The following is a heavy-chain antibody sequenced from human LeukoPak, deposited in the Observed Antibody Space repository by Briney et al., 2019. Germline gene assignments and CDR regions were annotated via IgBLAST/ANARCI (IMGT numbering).Heavy chain of an antibody. V-gene: IGHV3-21*01. CDR1: GFTFSSYS. CDR2: ISSSSSYI. J-gene: IGHJ4*02. D-gene: IGHD3-10*01. CDR3: ARGSVRGVINGY. Sequence: PGGSLRLSCAASGFTFSSYSMNWVRQAPGKGLEWVSSISSSSSYIYYVDSVKGRFTISRDNAKNSLYLQMNSLRAEDTAVYYCARGSVRGVINGYWGQGALVTVSS.